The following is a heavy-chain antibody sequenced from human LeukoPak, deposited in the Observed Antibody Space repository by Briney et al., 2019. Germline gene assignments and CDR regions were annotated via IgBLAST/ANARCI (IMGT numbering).Heavy chain of an antibody. D-gene: IGHD2-2*01. CDR1: GYTFTGYY. CDR3: ARDRVEVVPAAKPFDY. V-gene: IGHV1-2*02. Sequence: VASVKVSCKASGYTFTGYYMHWVRQAPGQGLEWMGWINPNSGGTNYAQKLQGRVTMTTDTSTSTAYMELRSLRSDDTAVYYCARDRVEVVPAAKPFDYWGQGTLVTVSS. J-gene: IGHJ4*02. CDR2: INPNSGGT.